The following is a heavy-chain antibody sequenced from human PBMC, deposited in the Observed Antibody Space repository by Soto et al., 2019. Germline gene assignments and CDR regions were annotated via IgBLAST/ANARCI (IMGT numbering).Heavy chain of an antibody. Sequence: GGSLRLSCVASGFTFSSYAMRWVRQAPGKGLEWVSGISGSGGSTYYADSVKGRFTISRDNSKNTLYLQMNSLRAEDTAVYYCAKEDREPIKYDYWGQGTLVTVSS. V-gene: IGHV3-23*01. D-gene: IGHD1-1*01. CDR3: AKEDREPIKYDY. CDR2: ISGSGGST. CDR1: GFTFSSYA. J-gene: IGHJ4*02.